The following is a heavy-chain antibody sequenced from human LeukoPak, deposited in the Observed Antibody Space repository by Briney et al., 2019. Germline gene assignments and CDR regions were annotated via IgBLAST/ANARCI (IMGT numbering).Heavy chain of an antibody. D-gene: IGHD3-10*01. Sequence: SETLSLTCTVSGGSISSSSYYWGWIRQPPGKGLEWIGSIYYSGSTYYNPSLKSRVTISVDTSKNQFSLKLSSVTAADTAVYYCARGNPNSGSYRRFPYKHDAFDIWGQGTMVTVSS. CDR2: IYYSGST. CDR1: GGSISSSSYY. V-gene: IGHV4-39*07. CDR3: ARGNPNSGSYRRFPYKHDAFDI. J-gene: IGHJ3*02.